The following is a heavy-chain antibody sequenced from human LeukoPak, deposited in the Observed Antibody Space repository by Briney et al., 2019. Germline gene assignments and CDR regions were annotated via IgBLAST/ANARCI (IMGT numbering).Heavy chain of an antibody. CDR2: IRNKVKSYTT. V-gene: IGHV3-72*01. J-gene: IGHJ4*02. CDR3: VRSSSSGGYYYFDY. D-gene: IGHD3-22*01. Sequence: QPGGSLRLSCAASGFILSDHYMDWVRQGPGKGLEWVGRIRNKVKSYTTEYAASVKGRFTVSGDDSKNSLYLQMNSLKTEDTAVYFCVRSSSSGGYYYFDYWGQGARVTVSS. CDR1: GFILSDHY.